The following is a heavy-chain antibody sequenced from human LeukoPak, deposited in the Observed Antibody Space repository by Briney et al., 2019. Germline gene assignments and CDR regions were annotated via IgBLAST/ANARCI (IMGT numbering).Heavy chain of an antibody. CDR2: ISSSSSTI. V-gene: IGHV3-48*01. D-gene: IGHD2-15*01. Sequence: GWSLRLSCAASGFTFSSYSMNWVRQAPGKGLEWVSYISSSSSTIYYADSVKGRFTISRDNAKNSLYLQMNSLRAEDTAVYYCSRDAVVVVAAPHNWFDPWGQGTLVTVSS. CDR1: GFTFSSYS. J-gene: IGHJ5*02. CDR3: SRDAVVVVAAPHNWFDP.